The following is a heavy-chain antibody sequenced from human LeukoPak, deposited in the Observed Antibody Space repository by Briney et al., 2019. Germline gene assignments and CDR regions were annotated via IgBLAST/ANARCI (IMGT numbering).Heavy chain of an antibody. CDR2: INPNSGGT. V-gene: IGHV1-2*02. J-gene: IGHJ4*02. Sequence: GASVKVSCKASGYTFTGYYMHWVRQAPGQGLEWMGWINPNSGGTNYAQKFQGRVTMTRDTSISAAYMELSRLRSDDTAVYYCARGGPVVVAATPYWGQGTLVTVSS. CDR1: GYTFTGYY. CDR3: ARGGPVVVAATPY. D-gene: IGHD2-15*01.